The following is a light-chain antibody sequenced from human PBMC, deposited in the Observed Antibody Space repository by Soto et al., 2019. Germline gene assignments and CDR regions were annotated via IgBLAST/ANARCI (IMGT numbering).Light chain of an antibody. CDR1: QAISSY. CDR2: AAS. J-gene: IGKJ1*01. CDR3: QQLNSYPWT. V-gene: IGKV1-9*01. Sequence: DIQLTQSPSFLSASVGDRVTITCRASQAISSYLAWFQQRPGKAPKVLIYAASTLQSGVPSRFSGSASGTEFTLTISSLQHEDFATYFCQQLNSYPWTFGQGTKVEIK.